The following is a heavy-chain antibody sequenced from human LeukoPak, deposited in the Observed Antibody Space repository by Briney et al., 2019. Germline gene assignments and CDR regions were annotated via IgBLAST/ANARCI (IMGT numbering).Heavy chain of an antibody. CDR3: VQTTGWPGFDY. CDR1: GSPISRFY. J-gene: IGHJ4*02. V-gene: IGHV4-4*09. Sequence: SETLSLTCTASGSPISRFYWNWVRQPPGKGLEWIGNIYNGVPTFFNPSLKSRVTLSVDTSKTQFSLQLASVTAADTAVYYCVQTTGWPGFDYWGQGILVTVSS. D-gene: IGHD6-19*01. CDR2: IYNGVPT.